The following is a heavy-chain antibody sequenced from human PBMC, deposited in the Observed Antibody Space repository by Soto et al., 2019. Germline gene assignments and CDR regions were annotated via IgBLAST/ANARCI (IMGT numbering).Heavy chain of an antibody. J-gene: IGHJ4*02. V-gene: IGHV4-39*01. CDR3: ARLGSSGWYQGSYFDY. CDR2: ILHSGNT. CDR1: GGSIIRNNHY. Sequence: SETLSLTCTVSGGSIIRNNHYWGWIRQSPGKGLEWIGNILHSGNTNYKPSLKSRVTMSVETSKNQFSLKMNSVTAADTAVYYCARLGSSGWYQGSYFDYWGQGTLVTVSS. D-gene: IGHD6-19*01.